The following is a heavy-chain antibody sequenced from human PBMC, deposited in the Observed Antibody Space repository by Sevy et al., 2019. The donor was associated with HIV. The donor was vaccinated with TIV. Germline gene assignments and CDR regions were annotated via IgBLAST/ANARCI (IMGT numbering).Heavy chain of an antibody. J-gene: IGHJ6*02. CDR3: ATAGTTVADEYYYYGMDV. CDR2: IWFDGSEK. CDR1: GFSFSSYG. V-gene: IGHV3-33*03. Sequence: GGSLRLSCVASGFSFSSYGMHWVRQAPGKGLEWVAGIWFDGSEKKYEDSVKGRLAISRDNAKNTLYLQMNSLRVEYTAVYFCATAGTTVADEYYYYGMDVWGQGTTVTVSS. D-gene: IGHD6-19*01.